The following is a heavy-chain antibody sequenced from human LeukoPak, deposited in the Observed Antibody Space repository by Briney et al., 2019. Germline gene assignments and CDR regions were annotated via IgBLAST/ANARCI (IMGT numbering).Heavy chain of an antibody. J-gene: IGHJ6*03. CDR2: IYTSGST. Sequence: SETLSLTCTVSGGSISSYYWSWIRQPAGKGLEWIGRIYTSGSTNYNPSLKSRVTISVDTSKNQFSLKLSSVTAADTAVYYCARDGGWGYSYGSYYYYMDVWGKGTTVTVSS. D-gene: IGHD5-18*01. CDR1: GGSISSYY. V-gene: IGHV4-4*07. CDR3: ARDGGWGYSYGSYYYYMDV.